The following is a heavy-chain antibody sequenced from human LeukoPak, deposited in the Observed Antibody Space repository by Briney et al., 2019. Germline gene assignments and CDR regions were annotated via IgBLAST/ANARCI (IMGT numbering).Heavy chain of an antibody. J-gene: IGHJ4*02. V-gene: IGHV4-34*01. D-gene: IGHD5-24*01. CDR3: ARGQFKRDY. CDR2: INHSGRT. Sequence: SETLSLTCAVYVGSFSGYYWSWIRQPPWKGLEWIGEINHSGRTNYNPSLKSRVTMSVDTSKNQFSLNLRSATAADTAVYYCARGQFKRDYWGQGTLVTVSS. CDR1: VGSFSGYY.